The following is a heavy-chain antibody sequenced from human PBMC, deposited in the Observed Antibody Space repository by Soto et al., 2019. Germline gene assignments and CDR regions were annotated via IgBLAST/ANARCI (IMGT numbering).Heavy chain of an antibody. CDR2: IYPGDSDT. D-gene: IGHD5-18*01. Sequence: GESLKISCKGSGYSFTSYWIGWVRQMPGKGLEWMGIIYPGDSDTRYSPSFQGQVTISADKSISTAYLQWSSLKASDTAMYYCARQVSNSHGLGGYYFDYWGQGTLVTVSS. V-gene: IGHV5-51*01. J-gene: IGHJ4*02. CDR1: GYSFTSYW. CDR3: ARQVSNSHGLGGYYFDY.